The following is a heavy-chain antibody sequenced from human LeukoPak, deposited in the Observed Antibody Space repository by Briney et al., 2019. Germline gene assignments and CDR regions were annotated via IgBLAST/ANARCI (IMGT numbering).Heavy chain of an antibody. J-gene: IGHJ3*01. Sequence: SQTLSPTCTVSGGSISSGDCYWRWIRQPPGKGLGWIGYIYYSGSTYYNPSLKSRVTISVDTSKNPFSLKLSSVTAADTAVYYCARNCYYSSGYYYGGAFDFWGQGTLVTVSS. V-gene: IGHV4-30-4*08. CDR1: GGSISSGDCY. D-gene: IGHD3-22*01. CDR3: ARNCYYSSGYYYGGAFDF. CDR2: IYYSGST.